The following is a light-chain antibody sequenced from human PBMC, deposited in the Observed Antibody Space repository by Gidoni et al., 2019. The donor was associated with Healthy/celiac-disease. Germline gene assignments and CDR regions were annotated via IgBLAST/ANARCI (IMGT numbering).Light chain of an antibody. CDR1: QSVSKY. J-gene: IGKJ1*01. CDR2: DAS. Sequence: EIVLTQSPATLSLSPGERAALSLRASQSVSKYLAWFQPKPGQAPRLLIYDASNRAIGIPPRFSGSGSGTDFSLTISSLEPEDFAVYYCQHRNSWPRAFGQGTKVEI. V-gene: IGKV3-11*01. CDR3: QHRNSWPRA.